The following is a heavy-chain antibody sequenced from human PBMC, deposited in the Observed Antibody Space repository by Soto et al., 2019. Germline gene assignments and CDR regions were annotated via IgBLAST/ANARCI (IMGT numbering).Heavy chain of an antibody. D-gene: IGHD3-22*01. V-gene: IGHV4-59*01. CDR3: ARVGIVVVISTQRYYFDY. J-gene: IGHJ4*02. CDR1: GGSFSGYY. Sequence: PEETLSLTCAVYGGSFSGYYWSWIRQPPGKGLEWIGYIYYSGSTNYNPSLKSRVTISVDTSKNQFSLKLSSVTAADTAVYYCARVGIVVVISTQRYYFDYWGQGTLVTVSS. CDR2: IYYSGST.